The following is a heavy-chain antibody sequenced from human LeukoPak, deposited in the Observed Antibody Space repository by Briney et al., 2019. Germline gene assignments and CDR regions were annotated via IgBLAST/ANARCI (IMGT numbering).Heavy chain of an antibody. CDR2: IYYSGST. Sequence: PSETLSLTCTVSGDSISNYHWSWIRQPPGKGLEWIGYIYYSGSTNYNPSLKSRVTISVDTSKNQFSLKVRSVTAADTAVYHCARGQGAIYFDYWGQGTLVTVSS. V-gene: IGHV4-59*08. CDR3: ARGQGAIYFDY. J-gene: IGHJ4*02. CDR1: GDSISNYH.